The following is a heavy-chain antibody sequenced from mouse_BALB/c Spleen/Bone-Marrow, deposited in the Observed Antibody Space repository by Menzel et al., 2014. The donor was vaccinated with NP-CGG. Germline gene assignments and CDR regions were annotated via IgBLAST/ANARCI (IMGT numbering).Heavy chain of an antibody. CDR3: ARLEKIGVRDSMDY. V-gene: IGHV1-39*01. D-gene: IGHD2-14*01. Sequence: QLQESGPGLEKPGASVKISCKASGYSFTGYNMNWVKQSNGKSLEWIGNIDPYYGGTTYNQKFKGKATLTVDKSSSTAYMQLKSLTSEDSAVYYCARLEKIGVRDSMDYWGQGTSVTVSS. J-gene: IGHJ4*01. CDR1: GYSFTGYN. CDR2: IDPYYGGT.